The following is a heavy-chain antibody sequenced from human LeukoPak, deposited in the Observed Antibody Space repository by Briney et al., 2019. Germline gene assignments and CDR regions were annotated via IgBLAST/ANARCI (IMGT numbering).Heavy chain of an antibody. D-gene: IGHD3-16*01. V-gene: IGHV4-34*01. CDR3: ARLMRPPWRVDSYYNYYMDV. Sequence: SSETLSLTCAAYGASFSGYYWSWIREPPGKGLEWIGEINHSGSTNYNPSLKSRVTISVDTAKNQFSLKLSSVTAADTAVYFCARLMRPPWRVDSYYNYYMDVWGKGTTVTISS. CDR2: INHSGST. CDR1: GASFSGYY. J-gene: IGHJ6*03.